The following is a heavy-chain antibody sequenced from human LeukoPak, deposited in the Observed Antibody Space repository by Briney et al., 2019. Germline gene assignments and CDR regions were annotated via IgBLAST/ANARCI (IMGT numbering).Heavy chain of an antibody. V-gene: IGHV4-4*07. D-gene: IGHD1-26*01. CDR1: GGSISSYY. CDR2: IYTSGST. J-gene: IGHJ4*02. Sequence: SSETLSLTCTVSGGSISSYYWSWIRQPAGKGLEWIGRIYTSGSTNYNASLKSRVSMSVETSKNQFSLKLSSVTAADTAVFYCARENSGSYREFDYWGQGTLVTVSS. CDR3: ARENSGSYREFDY.